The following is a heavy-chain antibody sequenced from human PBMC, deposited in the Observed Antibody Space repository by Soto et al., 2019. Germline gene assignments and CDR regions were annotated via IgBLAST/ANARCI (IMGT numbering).Heavy chain of an antibody. CDR3: ARSRGERTVYGLDV. CDR1: GYIFTTYY. J-gene: IGHJ6*02. D-gene: IGHD3-10*01. Sequence: ASVKVSCKASGYIFTTYYMHWLRQAPGQGLEWVGIINPSGGATSYAEKFQGRVTMTRDTSTSTFYTELSSLRFEDTAVYYCARSRGERTVYGLDVWGQGTTVTV. CDR2: INPSGGAT. V-gene: IGHV1-46*01.